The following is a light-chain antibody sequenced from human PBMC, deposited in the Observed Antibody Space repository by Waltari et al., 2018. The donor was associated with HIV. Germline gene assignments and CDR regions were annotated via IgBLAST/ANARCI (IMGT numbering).Light chain of an antibody. CDR2: GNK. V-gene: IGLV1-40*01. CDR3: QSYDISLSASVV. Sequence: QSMLTQPPSVSGAPGQRVTISCTGSSSTIGADYDVHLYQQIPGTAPKLLISGNKNRPSGVPDRFSASKSGTSASLTISGLQAEDEADYFCQSYDISLSASVVFGGGTRLTVL. J-gene: IGLJ2*01. CDR1: SSTIGADYD.